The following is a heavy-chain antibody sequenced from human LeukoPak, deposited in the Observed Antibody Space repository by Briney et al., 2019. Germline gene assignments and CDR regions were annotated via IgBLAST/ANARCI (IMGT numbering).Heavy chain of an antibody. J-gene: IGHJ5*02. CDR3: APSRAAAGTNWFDP. CDR1: GGTFSSYA. V-gene: IGHV1-69*06. CDR2: IIPIFGTA. D-gene: IGHD6-13*01. Sequence: SVKVSCKASGGTFSSYAISWVRQAPGQGLEWMGGIIPIFGTANYAQKFQGRVTITADKSTSTAYMELSSLRSEDTAVYYCAPSRAAAGTNWFDPWGQGTLVTVSS.